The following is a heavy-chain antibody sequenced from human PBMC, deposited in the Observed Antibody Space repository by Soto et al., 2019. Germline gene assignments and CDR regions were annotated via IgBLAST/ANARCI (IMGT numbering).Heavy chain of an antibody. V-gene: IGHV3-23*01. J-gene: IGHJ6*03. Sequence: GGSLRLSCAASGFTFSSYAMSWVRQAPGKGLEWVSAISGSGGSTYYADSVKGRFTISRDNSKNTLYLQMNSLRAEDTAVYYCAKEGRGYYGSGSYYNRYYYYYMDVWGKGTTVTVSS. CDR3: AKEGRGYYGSGSYYNRYYYYYMDV. D-gene: IGHD3-10*01. CDR2: ISGSGGST. CDR1: GFTFSSYA.